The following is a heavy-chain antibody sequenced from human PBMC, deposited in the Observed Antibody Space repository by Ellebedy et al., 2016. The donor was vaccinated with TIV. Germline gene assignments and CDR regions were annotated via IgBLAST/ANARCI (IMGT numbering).Heavy chain of an antibody. Sequence: GGSLRLSXAASGFTFSSYSMNWVRQAPGKGLEWVSSISSSSSYIYYADSVKGRFTISRDNAKNSLYLQMNSLRAEDTAVYYCARDIRVATIPPGVGYYGMDVWGQGTTVTVSS. J-gene: IGHJ6*02. CDR2: ISSSSSYI. D-gene: IGHD5-12*01. CDR1: GFTFSSYS. V-gene: IGHV3-21*01. CDR3: ARDIRVATIPPGVGYYGMDV.